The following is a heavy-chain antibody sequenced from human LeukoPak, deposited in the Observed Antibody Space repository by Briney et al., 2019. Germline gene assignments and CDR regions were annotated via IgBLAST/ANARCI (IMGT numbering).Heavy chain of an antibody. CDR1: GFSFNNYA. J-gene: IGHJ4*02. CDR2: ISGGGDST. V-gene: IGHV3-23*01. CDR3: AKDPNMITFGGGIDY. D-gene: IGHD3-16*01. Sequence: GGSLRLSCAASGFSFNNYAMTWVRQAPGKGLEWVSAISGGGDSTYYTDSVKGRFTISRDNSKNALYLQMNSLRAEDTAVYYCAKDPNMITFGGGIDYWGQGTLVTVSS.